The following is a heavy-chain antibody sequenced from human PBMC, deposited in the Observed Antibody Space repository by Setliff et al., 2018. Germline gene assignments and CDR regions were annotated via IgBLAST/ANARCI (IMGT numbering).Heavy chain of an antibody. CDR1: GFVFSNHG. V-gene: IGHV3-7*01. J-gene: IGHJ6*02. CDR2: INPDGSEK. D-gene: IGHD3-10*01. Sequence: LRLSCAASGFVFSNHGMHWVRQAPGKGLEWLASINPDGSEKYYVDSVKGRFTISRDNAKNSLYLQMNSLRAEDSAVYYCARDGVFYAMDFWGQGTTVTVSS. CDR3: ARDGVFYAMDF.